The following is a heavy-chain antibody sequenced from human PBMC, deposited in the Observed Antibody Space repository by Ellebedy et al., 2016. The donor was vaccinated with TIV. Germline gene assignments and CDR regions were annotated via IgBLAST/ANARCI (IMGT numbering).Heavy chain of an antibody. CDR3: ASVDTGYYGMDV. V-gene: IGHV1-2*02. D-gene: IGHD5-18*01. Sequence: ASVKVSXKASGYTFTGYYMHWVRQAPGQGLEWMGWINPNSGGTNYAQKFQGRVTMTRDTSISTAYMELSRLRSDDTAVYHCASVDTGYYGMDVWGQGTTVTVSS. CDR2: INPNSGGT. J-gene: IGHJ6*02. CDR1: GYTFTGYY.